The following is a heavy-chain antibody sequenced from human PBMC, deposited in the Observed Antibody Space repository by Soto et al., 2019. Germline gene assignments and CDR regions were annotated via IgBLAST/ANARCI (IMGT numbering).Heavy chain of an antibody. J-gene: IGHJ4*02. V-gene: IGHV3-30-3*01. CDR1: GFTFSSYA. CDR3: AREVGSGYDPGWIDY. D-gene: IGHD5-12*01. Sequence: QVQLVESGGGVVQPGRSLRLSCAASGFTFSSYAMHWVRQAPGKGLEWVAVISYDGSNKYYADSVKGRFTISRDNSKNTLYLQMNSLRAEDTAVYYCAREVGSGYDPGWIDYWGQGTLVTVSS. CDR2: ISYDGSNK.